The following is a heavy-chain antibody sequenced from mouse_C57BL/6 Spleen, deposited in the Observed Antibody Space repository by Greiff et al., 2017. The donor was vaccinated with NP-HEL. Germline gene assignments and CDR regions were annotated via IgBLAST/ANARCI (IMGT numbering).Heavy chain of an antibody. CDR2: ISDGGSYT. Sequence: EVNVVESGGGLVKPGGSLKLSCAASGFTFSSYAMSWVRQTPEKRLEWVATISDGGSYTYYPDNVKGRFTITRDNAKNNLYLQLSHLKSEATAMYYCARDPPLGSSFDYWGQGTTLTVSS. CDR1: GFTFSSYA. V-gene: IGHV5-4*01. CDR3: ARDPPLGSSFDY. J-gene: IGHJ2*01. D-gene: IGHD1-1*01.